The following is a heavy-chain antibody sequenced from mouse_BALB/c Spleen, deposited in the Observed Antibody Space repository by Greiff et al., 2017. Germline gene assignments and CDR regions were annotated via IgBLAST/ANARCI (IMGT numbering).Heavy chain of an antibody. Sequence: EVQLQQSGPELVKPGASVKISCKASGYTFTDYNMHWVKQSHGKSLEWIGYIYPYNGGTGYNQKFKSKATLTVDNSSSTAYMELRSLTSEDSAVYYCARRWYGKGYYAMDYWGQGTSVTVSS. CDR2: IYPYNGGT. V-gene: IGHV1S29*02. CDR3: ARRWYGKGYYAMDY. D-gene: IGHD2-10*02. CDR1: GYTFTDYN. J-gene: IGHJ4*01.